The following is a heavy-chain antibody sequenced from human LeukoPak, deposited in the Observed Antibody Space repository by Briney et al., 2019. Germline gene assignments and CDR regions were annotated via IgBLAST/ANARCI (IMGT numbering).Heavy chain of an antibody. D-gene: IGHD5-18*01. CDR3: AREEGQLAV. CDR1: GFTFSSYG. V-gene: IGHV3-30*03. J-gene: IGHJ4*02. Sequence: GRSLRLSCAASGFTFSSYGMHWVRQAPGKGLEWVAVISSDGSNKYYADSVKGRFSISRDNSKNTLYLQMNSLRAEDTAVYYCAREEGQLAVWGQGTLVTVSS. CDR2: ISSDGSNK.